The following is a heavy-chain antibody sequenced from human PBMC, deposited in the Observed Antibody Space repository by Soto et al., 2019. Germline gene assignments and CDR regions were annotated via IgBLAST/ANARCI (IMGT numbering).Heavy chain of an antibody. Sequence: GGSLILSRAASEFTFSSCAMSWVRMDPGKGLEWVSGIDGSGRDTFYADYVKGRFTISRDNSKNTLYLQMNSLRAEDTAIYYCAKEGPERRANFDCWGQGTMVTVSS. J-gene: IGHJ4*02. D-gene: IGHD1-1*01. V-gene: IGHV3-23*01. CDR3: AKEGPERRANFDC. CDR1: EFTFSSCA. CDR2: IDGSGRDT.